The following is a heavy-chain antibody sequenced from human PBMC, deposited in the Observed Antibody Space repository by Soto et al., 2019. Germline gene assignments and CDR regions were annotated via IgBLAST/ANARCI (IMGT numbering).Heavy chain of an antibody. J-gene: IGHJ3*02. Sequence: GGSLRLSCAASGFTFSDYYINWIRQAPGKGLEWVSYISSSSTYTNYADSVKDRFTTSRDNAKNSLFLQMNSLRAEDTAVYYCARVRGLLRSHDAFDIWGQGTMVTVSS. V-gene: IGHV3-11*06. CDR1: GFTFSDYY. CDR3: ARVRGLLRSHDAFDI. D-gene: IGHD4-17*01. CDR2: ISSSSTYT.